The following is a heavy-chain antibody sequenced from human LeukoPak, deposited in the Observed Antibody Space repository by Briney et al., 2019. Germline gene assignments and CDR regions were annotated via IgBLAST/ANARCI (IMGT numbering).Heavy chain of an antibody. V-gene: IGHV4-4*02. D-gene: IGHD4-23*01. CDR3: ARRHIRWYSRPDYYMDV. CDR2: IYHSGST. CDR1: GGSISSSNW. J-gene: IGHJ6*03. Sequence: SETLSLTCAVSGGSISSSNWWSWVRQPPGKGLEWIGEIYHSGSTNYNPSLKSRVTISVDKSKNQFSLKLSSVTAAGTAVYYCARRHIRWYSRPDYYMDVWGKGTTVTVSS.